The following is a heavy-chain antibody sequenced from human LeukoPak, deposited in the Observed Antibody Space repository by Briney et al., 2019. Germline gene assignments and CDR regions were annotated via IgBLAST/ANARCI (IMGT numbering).Heavy chain of an antibody. V-gene: IGHV3-30*02. J-gene: IGHJ4*02. D-gene: IGHD3-22*01. CDR1: GFTFSSYV. Sequence: GGSLRLSCAASGFTFSSYVMHWVRQAPGKGLEWVAFIRYDGSNKYYADSVKGRFTISRDNSKNTLYLQMNSLRAEDTAVYYCAKDQLPVYDSSASTLDYWGQGTLVTVSS. CDR3: AKDQLPVYDSSASTLDY. CDR2: IRYDGSNK.